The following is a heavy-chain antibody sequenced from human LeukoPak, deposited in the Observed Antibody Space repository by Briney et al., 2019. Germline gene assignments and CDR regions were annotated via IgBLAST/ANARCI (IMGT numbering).Heavy chain of an antibody. V-gene: IGHV4-34*01. CDR1: GGSFSGYY. J-gene: IGHJ6*03. CDR2: INHSGST. CDR3: ARVPAAGYYYYHYMDV. D-gene: IGHD6-13*01. Sequence: PSETLSLTCAVYGGSFSGYYWSWIRQPPGKGLEWIGEINHSGSTNYNPSLKSRVTISVDTSKNQFSLKLSSVTAADTAVYYCARVPAAGYYYYHYMDVWGKGTTVTVSS.